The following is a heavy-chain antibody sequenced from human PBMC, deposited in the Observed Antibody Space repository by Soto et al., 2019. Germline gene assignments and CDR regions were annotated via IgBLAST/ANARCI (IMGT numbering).Heavy chain of an antibody. CDR1: GYSISSGYY. D-gene: IGHD5-12*01. CDR2: IYHSGST. J-gene: IGHJ4*02. V-gene: IGHV4-38-2*01. CDR3: ARTQGYSTIAYYFDY. Sequence: PSETLSLTCAVSGYSISSGYYWGWIRQPPGKGLEWIGSIYHSGSTYYNPSLKSRVTISVDTSKNQFSLKLSSVTAADTAVYYCARTQGYSTIAYYFDYWGQGTLVTVSS.